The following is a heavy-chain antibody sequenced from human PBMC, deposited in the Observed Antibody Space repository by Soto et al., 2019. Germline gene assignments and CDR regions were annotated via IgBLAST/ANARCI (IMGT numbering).Heavy chain of an antibody. CDR1: GFTFNIYW. CDR3: ARDLTWTGD. D-gene: IGHD1-1*01. J-gene: IGHJ4*02. Sequence: EVQLVESGGGVVQPGGSLRLSCAASGFTFNIYWMHWVHQATGKGLVWVSCIHTDGSTTGYADSVKGRFTISRDNATNKLYLQMNSLRAEDTAVYYCARDLTWTGDWGQGTLVTVSS. CDR2: IHTDGSTT. V-gene: IGHV3-74*01.